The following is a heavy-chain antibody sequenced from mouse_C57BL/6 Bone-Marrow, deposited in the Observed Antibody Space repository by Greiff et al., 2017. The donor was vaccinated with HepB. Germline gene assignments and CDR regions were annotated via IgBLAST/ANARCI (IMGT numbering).Heavy chain of an antibody. Sequence: EVKLMESGGGLVQPGGSLSLSCAASGFTFTDYYMSWVRQPPGKALEWLGFIRNKANGYTTEYSASVKGRFTISRDTSKSILYLQMNALRAEDSATYYFARYEGGYYYGSSWGNYFDYWGQGTTLTVSS. CDR3: ARYEGGYYYGSSWGNYFDY. J-gene: IGHJ2*01. V-gene: IGHV7-3*01. CDR2: IRNKANGYTT. D-gene: IGHD1-1*01. CDR1: GFTFTDYY.